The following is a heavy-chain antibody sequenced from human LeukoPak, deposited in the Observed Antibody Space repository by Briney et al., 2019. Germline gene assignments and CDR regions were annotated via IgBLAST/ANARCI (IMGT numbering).Heavy chain of an antibody. D-gene: IGHD3-22*01. J-gene: IGHJ3*02. CDR3: AREGAYYDSNPDAFDI. Sequence: GGSLRLSCAASGFTFSSYEMNWVRQAPGKGLEWVSYISSSGSTIYYADSVKGRFTISRDNAKNSLYLQMNSLRAEDTAVYYCAREGAYYDSNPDAFDIWGQGTMVTVSS. V-gene: IGHV3-48*03. CDR1: GFTFSSYE. CDR2: ISSSGSTI.